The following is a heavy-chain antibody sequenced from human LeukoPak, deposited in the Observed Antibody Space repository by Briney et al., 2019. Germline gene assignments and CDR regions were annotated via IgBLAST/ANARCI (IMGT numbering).Heavy chain of an antibody. V-gene: IGHV3-48*03. D-gene: IGHD3-16*01. J-gene: IGHJ3*02. CDR3: ARVGDDDAFDI. CDR1: GFTFSSYE. Sequence: GGSLRLSCAASGFTFSSYEMNWVRQAPGKGLEWVSYISSSGSTIYYADSVKGRFTISRDNSKNLLYLQMNSLGAEDTAVYYCARVGDDDAFDIWGQGTMVTVSS. CDR2: ISSSGSTI.